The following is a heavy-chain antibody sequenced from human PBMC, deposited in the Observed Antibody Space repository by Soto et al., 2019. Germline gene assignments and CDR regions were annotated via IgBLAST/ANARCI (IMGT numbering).Heavy chain of an antibody. V-gene: IGHV5-51*01. CDR3: ARLRNGDYDGAFDI. CDR1: GYSFTNYW. CDR2: SYPGDSDS. J-gene: IGHJ3*02. Sequence: GESLKISCRGSGYSFTNYWIGWVRQMPGKGLEWMGISYPGDSDSAYGPSFQGQVTISADKSISTAYLQWTSLKASDTAIYYCARLRNGDYDGAFDIWGQGTLVTVSS. D-gene: IGHD4-17*01.